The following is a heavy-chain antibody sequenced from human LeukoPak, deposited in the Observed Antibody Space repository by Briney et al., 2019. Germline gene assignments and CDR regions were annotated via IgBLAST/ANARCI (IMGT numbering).Heavy chain of an antibody. J-gene: IGHJ4*02. V-gene: IGHV4-34*01. CDR3: ARPKGYYYGAGY. CDR2: INHSGST. Sequence: SETPSLTCAVYGGSFSGYYWSWIRQPPGKGLEWIGEINHSGSTNYNPSLKSRVTISVDTSKNQFSLKLSSVTAADTAVYYCARPKGYYYGAGYWGQGTLVTVSS. D-gene: IGHD3-10*01. CDR1: GGSFSGYY.